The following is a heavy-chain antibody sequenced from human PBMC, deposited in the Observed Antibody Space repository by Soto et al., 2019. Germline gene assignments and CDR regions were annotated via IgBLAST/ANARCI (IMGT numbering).Heavy chain of an antibody. D-gene: IGHD7-27*01. V-gene: IGHV4-59*08. CDR1: GDSISSYY. CDR3: ARPGRDWGSLEY. J-gene: IGHJ4*02. CDR2: IYYGGST. Sequence: QVQLQESGPGLLKPSETLSLTCTVSGDSISSYYWTWIRQPPGKGLEWIAFIYYGGSTNYNPSLKSRVTISVDTSKNQFSLNLNSVTATDTAVYYCARPGRDWGSLEYWGQGTRVTVSS.